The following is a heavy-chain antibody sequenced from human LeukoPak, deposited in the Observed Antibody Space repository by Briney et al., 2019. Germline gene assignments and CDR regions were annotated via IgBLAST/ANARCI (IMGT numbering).Heavy chain of an antibody. CDR3: ARALQLGIYYSRYFDH. J-gene: IGHJ4*02. D-gene: IGHD1-26*01. CDR2: IREDGIEK. Sequence: ETLSLTCTVSGGSISSGGYYWSWIRQHPGKGLEWVANIREDGIEKYYVDSVKGRFTISRDNAKNSLYLQMNSLRAEDTAVYYCARALQLGIYYSRYFDHWGQGTLVTVSS. CDR1: GGSISSGGYY. V-gene: IGHV3-7*03.